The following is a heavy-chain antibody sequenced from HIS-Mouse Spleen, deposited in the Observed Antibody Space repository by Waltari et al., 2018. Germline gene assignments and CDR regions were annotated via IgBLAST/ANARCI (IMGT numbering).Heavy chain of an antibody. D-gene: IGHD6-13*01. V-gene: IGHV3-21*01. CDR3: ARGYSSSEDY. Sequence: EVQLVESGGGLVKPGGSLSLSCAASGFPFSSYIMNWVRQAPGKGLEWVSSISSSSSYIYYADSVKGRFTISRDNAKNSLYLQMNSLRAEDTAVYYCARGYSSSEDYWGQGTLVTVSS. J-gene: IGHJ4*02. CDR2: ISSSSSYI. CDR1: GFPFSSYI.